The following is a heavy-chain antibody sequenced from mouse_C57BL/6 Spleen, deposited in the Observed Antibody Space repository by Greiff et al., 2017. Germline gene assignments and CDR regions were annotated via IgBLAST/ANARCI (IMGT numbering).Heavy chain of an antibody. CDR1: GYTFTSYW. D-gene: IGHD2-5*01. Sequence: QVHVKQPGAELVKPGASVKMSCKASGYTFTSYWITWVKQRPGQGLEWIGDIYPGSGSTNYNEKFKSKATLTVDTSSSTAYMQLSSLTSEDSAVYDCASEYYSNLYFDVWGTGTTVTVSS. CDR2: IYPGSGST. CDR3: ASEYYSNLYFDV. J-gene: IGHJ1*03. V-gene: IGHV1-55*01.